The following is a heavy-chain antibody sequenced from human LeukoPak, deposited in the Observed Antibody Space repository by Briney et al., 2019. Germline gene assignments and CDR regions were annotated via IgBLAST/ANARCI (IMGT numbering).Heavy chain of an antibody. J-gene: IGHJ4*02. V-gene: IGHV3-23*01. CDR2: ISASGSSI. CDR3: AKDRGGYGDYQFDY. Sequence: WGSLRLSCAASGFTFSTYAMNWVRQAPGKGLEWVSGISASGSSIYYADSVKGRFTISRDNSKNTLFLQMNSLRAEDTAVYYCAKDRGGYGDYQFDYWGQGTLVTVSS. CDR1: GFTFSTYA. D-gene: IGHD4-17*01.